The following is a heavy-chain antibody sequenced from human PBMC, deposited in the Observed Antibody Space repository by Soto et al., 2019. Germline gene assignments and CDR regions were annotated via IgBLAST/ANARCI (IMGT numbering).Heavy chain of an antibody. V-gene: IGHV4-30-2*01. D-gene: IGHD1-26*01. CDR2: IYHSGST. CDR1: GGSISSGGYS. CDR3: ARHAISGSYYDY. J-gene: IGHJ4*02. Sequence: SETLSLTCAVSGGSISSGGYSWSWVRQPPGKGLEWIGYIYHSGSTYYNPSLKSRVTISVDRSKNQFSLKLSSVTAADTAVYYCARHAISGSYYDYWAQGTLVPVSS.